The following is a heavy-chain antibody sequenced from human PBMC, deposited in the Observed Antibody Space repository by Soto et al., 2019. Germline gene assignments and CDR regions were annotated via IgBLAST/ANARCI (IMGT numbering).Heavy chain of an antibody. V-gene: IGHV5-10-1*01. Sequence: PGESLKISCTGSGYNFSTYCINWVRQMPGKGLEWMGSVDPYDSYTKNNPSFQGHVTISADKSISTAYLQWSSLKASDTAMYYCARPLSPGGGYDAFDISGQGTMVTVSS. J-gene: IGHJ3*02. CDR3: ARPLSPGGGYDAFDI. CDR1: GYNFSTYC. D-gene: IGHD2-15*01. CDR2: VDPYDSYT.